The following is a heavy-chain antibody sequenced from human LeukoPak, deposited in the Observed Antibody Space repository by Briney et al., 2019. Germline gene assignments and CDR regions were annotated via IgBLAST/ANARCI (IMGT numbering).Heavy chain of an antibody. J-gene: IGHJ3*01. CDR3: ANADRFCRGSCHVPDAFDF. D-gene: IGHD2-15*01. CDR2: IYDSGRT. V-gene: IGHV4-30-2*01. CDR1: GASISSGDYY. Sequence: SQTLSLTCTVSGASISSGDYYWTWIRQPPGKGLEWIGYIYDSGRTDFNPSLKSRVTISVDRSKNQFSLRLSSVTAADTAVYYCANADRFCRGSCHVPDAFDFWGQGTMVTVSS.